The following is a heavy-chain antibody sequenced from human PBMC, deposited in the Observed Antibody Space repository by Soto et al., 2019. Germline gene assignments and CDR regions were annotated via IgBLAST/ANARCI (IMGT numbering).Heavy chain of an antibody. CDR3: ARARIAAAPLWFDP. V-gene: IGHV3-33*01. CDR2: IWYDGSNK. J-gene: IGHJ5*02. Sequence: QVQLVESGGGVVQPGRSLRLSCAASGFTFSSYGMHWVRQAPGKGLEWVAVIWYDGSNKYYADSVKGRFTISRDNSKNTLYLQMNTLRAEDTAVYYCARARIAAAPLWFDPWGQGTLVTVSS. D-gene: IGHD6-13*01. CDR1: GFTFSSYG.